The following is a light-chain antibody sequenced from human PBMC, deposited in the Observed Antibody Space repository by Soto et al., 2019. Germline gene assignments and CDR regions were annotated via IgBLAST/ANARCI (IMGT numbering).Light chain of an antibody. CDR3: MQALQTPFT. V-gene: IGKV2-28*01. CDR2: LGS. Sequence: ETVMTQSPLSLPVTPGEPASISCRSSQSLLHSNGYNYLDWYLQKPGQSPQLLIYLGSTRSSGVPDRFSGSGSGTDFTLKISRVEAEDVGVYYCMQALQTPFTFGGGTKVDIK. CDR1: QSLLHSNGYNY. J-gene: IGKJ4*01.